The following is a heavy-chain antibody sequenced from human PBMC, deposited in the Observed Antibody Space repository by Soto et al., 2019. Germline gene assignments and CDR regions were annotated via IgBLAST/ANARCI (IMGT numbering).Heavy chain of an antibody. J-gene: IGHJ4*02. CDR3: ARSPVEGYYDSSGYYYVLFDY. CDR2: IIPIFGTA. D-gene: IGHD3-22*01. CDR1: GSTFSSYA. V-gene: IGHV1-69*01. Sequence: QVQLVQSGAEVKKPGSSVKVSCKASGSTFSSYAISWVRQAPGQGLEWMGGIIPIFGTANYAQKFQGRVTITADESTSTAYMELSSLRSEDTAVYYCARSPVEGYYDSSGYYYVLFDYWGQGTLVTVSS.